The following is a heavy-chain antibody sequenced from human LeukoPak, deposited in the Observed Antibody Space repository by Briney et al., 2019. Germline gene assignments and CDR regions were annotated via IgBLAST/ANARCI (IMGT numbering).Heavy chain of an antibody. CDR1: GYTLTELS. CDR2: FDPEDGET. V-gene: IGHV1-24*01. J-gene: IGHJ5*02. Sequence: ASVKVSCKVSGYTLTELSMHWVRQAPGKGLEWMGGFDPEDGETIYAQKFQGRVTMTEDTSTDTAYMELSSLRSEDTAVYYCARDWPDIVVVPAAIPFDPWGQGTLVTVSS. CDR3: ARDWPDIVVVPAAIPFDP. D-gene: IGHD2-2*01.